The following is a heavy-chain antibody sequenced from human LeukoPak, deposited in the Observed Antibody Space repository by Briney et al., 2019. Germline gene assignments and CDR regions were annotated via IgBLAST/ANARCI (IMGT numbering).Heavy chain of an antibody. D-gene: IGHD6-19*01. CDR3: ARVLAVAGIYDGYYYYGMDV. V-gene: IGHV4-38-2*01. J-gene: IGHJ6*04. Sequence: SETLSLTCAVSGYSISSGYCWGWIRQPPGKGLEWIGSIYHSGSTYYNPSLKSRVTISVDTSKNQFSLKLSSVTAADTAVYYCARVLAVAGIYDGYYYYGMDVWGKGTTVTVSS. CDR1: GYSISSGYC. CDR2: IYHSGST.